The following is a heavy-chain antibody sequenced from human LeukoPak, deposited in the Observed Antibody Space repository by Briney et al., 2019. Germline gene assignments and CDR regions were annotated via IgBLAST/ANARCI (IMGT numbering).Heavy chain of an antibody. CDR2: ITSSSYYI. J-gene: IGHJ6*03. CDR1: GFTFSSYT. Sequence: GGSLRLSCAACGFTFSSYTMNWVRQAPGKGLEWVSSITSSSYYIYYADSVKGRFTISRDNAKSSLYLQMNSLRAEDTAVYYCARDPYSGSYGDYYYYYMDVWGKGTTVTISS. V-gene: IGHV3-21*01. D-gene: IGHD1-26*01. CDR3: ARDPYSGSYGDYYYYYMDV.